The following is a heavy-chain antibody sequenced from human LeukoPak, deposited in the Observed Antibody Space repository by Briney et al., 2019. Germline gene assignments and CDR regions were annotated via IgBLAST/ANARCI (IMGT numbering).Heavy chain of an antibody. D-gene: IGHD3-10*01. CDR3: ARGPMVRGVIIGGSWLCDY. CDR1: GGTFSGYY. V-gene: IGHV4-34*01. CDR2: INRSGST. Sequence: SETLSLTCAVYGGTFSGYYWSWILQPPGKGLEWIGEINRSGSTNYNPSLKSRVTISVDTSKNQFSLKLSSVTAADTAVYYCARGPMVRGVIIGGSWLCDYWGQGALVTVSS. J-gene: IGHJ4*02.